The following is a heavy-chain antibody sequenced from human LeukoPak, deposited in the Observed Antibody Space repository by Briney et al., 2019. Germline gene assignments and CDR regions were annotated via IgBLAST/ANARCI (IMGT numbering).Heavy chain of an antibody. CDR3: ARPNGDYYNWFDP. D-gene: IGHD2-21*02. Sequence: ASVKVSCKASGYTFTGYSIHWVRQAPGQGLEWMGCINPNSGDTNYPQKFQDRVTLSRDTSISTAYMELTDLRSEDTAMYYCARPNGDYYNWFDPWGQGTLVTVSS. CDR1: GYTFTGYS. J-gene: IGHJ5*02. CDR2: INPNSGDT. V-gene: IGHV1-2*02.